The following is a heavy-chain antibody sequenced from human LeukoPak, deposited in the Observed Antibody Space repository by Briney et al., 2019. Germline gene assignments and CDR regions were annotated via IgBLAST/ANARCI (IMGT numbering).Heavy chain of an antibody. D-gene: IGHD1-26*01. V-gene: IGHV4-59*01. Sequence: SETLSLTCTVSGGSISSYYWSWIRQPPGKGLEWIGHIYYSGSTHYNPSLKSRVTISVDTSKNQFSLKLSSVTAADTAVYYCARVDWELPDYWGQGTLVTVSS. CDR2: IYYSGST. J-gene: IGHJ4*02. CDR3: ARVDWELPDY. CDR1: GGSISSYY.